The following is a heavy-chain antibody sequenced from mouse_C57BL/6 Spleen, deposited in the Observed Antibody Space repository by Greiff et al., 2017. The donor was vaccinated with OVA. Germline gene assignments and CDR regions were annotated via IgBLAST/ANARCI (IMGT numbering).Heavy chain of an antibody. CDR2: IRNKANGYTT. Sequence: VQLKESGGGLVQPGGSLSLSCAASGFTFTDYYMSWVRQPPGKALEWLGFIRNKANGYTTEYSASVKGRFTISRDNSQSILYLQMNALRAEDSATYYCAKFLYDDYAMDYWDQGTSVTVSS. CDR3: AKFLYDDYAMDY. D-gene: IGHD2-12*01. V-gene: IGHV7-3*01. J-gene: IGHJ4*01. CDR1: GFTFTDYY.